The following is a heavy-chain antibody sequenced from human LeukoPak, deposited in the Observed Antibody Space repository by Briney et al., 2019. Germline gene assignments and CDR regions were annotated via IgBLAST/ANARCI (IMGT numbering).Heavy chain of an antibody. D-gene: IGHD2-2*01. CDR2: ISSSGSTI. CDR1: GFTFSTYE. CDR3: ARGPLHVVVPAATWFDP. J-gene: IGHJ5*02. V-gene: IGHV3-48*03. Sequence: GGSLRLSCAASGFTFSTYEMNWVRQAPGKGLEWVSNISSSGSTIYYADSVKGRFTISRDNAKNSLYLQMNSLRAEDTAVYYCARGPLHVVVPAATWFDPWGQGILVTVSS.